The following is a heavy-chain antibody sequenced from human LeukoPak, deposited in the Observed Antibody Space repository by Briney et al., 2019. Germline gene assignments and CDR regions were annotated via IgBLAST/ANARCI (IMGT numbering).Heavy chain of an antibody. CDR3: ARDKGGYCSSTSCSYYFDY. CDR1: GGSIGSYY. Sequence: SETLSLTCTVSGGSIGSYYWSWIRQPPGKGLEWIGYIYYSGSTNYNPSLKSRVTISVDTSKNQFSLKLSSVTAADTAVYYCARDKGGYCSSTSCSYYFDYWGQGTLVTVSS. CDR2: IYYSGST. J-gene: IGHJ4*02. D-gene: IGHD2-2*01. V-gene: IGHV4-59*12.